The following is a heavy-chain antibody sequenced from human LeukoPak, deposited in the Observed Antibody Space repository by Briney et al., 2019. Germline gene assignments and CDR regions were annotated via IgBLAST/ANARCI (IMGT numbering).Heavy chain of an antibody. CDR1: GGSISSRNYY. CDR2: IYYSGST. J-gene: IGHJ3*02. D-gene: IGHD6-19*01. CDR3: ARFYSSAPRAFDI. Sequence: SETLSLTCTVSGGSISSRNYYWGWIRQTPGKGLEWIGSIYYSGSTYYNPSLKSRVTISVDTSKNQFSLKLSSVTAADTAVYYCARFYSSAPRAFDIWGQGTMVTVSS. V-gene: IGHV4-39*07.